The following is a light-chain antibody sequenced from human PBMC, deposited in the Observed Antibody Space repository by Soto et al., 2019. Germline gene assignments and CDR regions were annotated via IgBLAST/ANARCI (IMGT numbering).Light chain of an antibody. CDR1: SSNIGTNA. V-gene: IGLV1-44*01. J-gene: IGLJ1*01. CDR3: AAWDDSLNGYV. Sequence: QSVLTQPPSASGTPGQRVTISCSGGSSNIGTNAVNWYQQLPVTAPKLLIYNNNQRPSGVPDRFSGSKSGTSASLAISGLQSEDESDYYGAAWDDSLNGYVFGTGTKLTVL. CDR2: NNN.